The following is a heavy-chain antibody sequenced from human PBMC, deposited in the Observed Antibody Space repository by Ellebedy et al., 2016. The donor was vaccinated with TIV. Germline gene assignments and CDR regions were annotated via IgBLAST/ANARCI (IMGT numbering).Heavy chain of an antibody. D-gene: IGHD3-22*01. J-gene: IGHJ3*02. CDR3: ATPGEAYYDSSGPLRNAFDI. Sequence: ASVKVSCXVSGYTLTELSMHWVRQAPGKGLEWMGGFDPEDGETIYAQKFQGRVTMTEDTSTDTAYMELSSLRSEDTAVYYCATPGEAYYDSSGPLRNAFDIWGQGTMVTVSS. CDR1: GYTLTELS. CDR2: FDPEDGET. V-gene: IGHV1-24*01.